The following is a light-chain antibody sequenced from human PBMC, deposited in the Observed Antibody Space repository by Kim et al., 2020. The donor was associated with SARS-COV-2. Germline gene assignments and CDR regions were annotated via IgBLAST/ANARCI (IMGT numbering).Light chain of an antibody. CDR3: SSYTSSSTVV. Sequence: QSITISCTGTSSDVGGYNYVSWYQQHPGKAPNLMIYDVSNRPSGVSNRFSGSKSGNTASLTISGLQAEDEADYYCSSYTSSSTVVFGGGTKLTVL. CDR2: DVS. V-gene: IGLV2-14*03. J-gene: IGLJ2*01. CDR1: SSDVGGYNY.